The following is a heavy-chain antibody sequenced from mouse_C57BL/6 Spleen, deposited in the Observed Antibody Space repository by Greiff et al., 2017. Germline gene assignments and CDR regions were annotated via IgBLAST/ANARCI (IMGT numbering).Heavy chain of an antibody. CDR1: GYTFTSYW. CDR3: ARGGYDGSLDY. D-gene: IGHD1-1*01. Sequence: QVQLQQPGAELVRPGSSVKLSCKASGYTFTSYWMDWVKQRPGQGLEWIGNIYPSDSETPYNQKFKDKATLTVDKSSSTAYMQLSSLTSEDSAVYYGARGGYDGSLDYWGQGTTLTVSS. CDR2: IYPSDSET. V-gene: IGHV1-61*01. J-gene: IGHJ2*01.